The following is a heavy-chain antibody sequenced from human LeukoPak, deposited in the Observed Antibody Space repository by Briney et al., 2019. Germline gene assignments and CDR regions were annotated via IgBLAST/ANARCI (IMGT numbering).Heavy chain of an antibody. D-gene: IGHD3-10*01. CDR1: GFIFSSYG. CDR3: ARVHWGNYYLNAFDI. V-gene: IGHV3-33*08. J-gene: IGHJ3*02. Sequence: HPGGSLRLSCAASGFIFSSYGMHWVRQAPGKGLEWVAVTWYDGSNKYYADSVKGRFTISRDNPKNTLYLQMNNLRVEDTAVYYCARVHWGNYYLNAFDIWGQGTMVTVSS. CDR2: TWYDGSNK.